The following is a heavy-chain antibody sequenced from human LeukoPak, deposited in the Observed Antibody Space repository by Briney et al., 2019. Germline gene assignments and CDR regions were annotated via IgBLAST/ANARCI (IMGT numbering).Heavy chain of an antibody. V-gene: IGHV3-30-3*01. D-gene: IGHD6-13*01. CDR1: GFAFSSYT. J-gene: IGHJ4*02. Sequence: PGGSLRPSCAATGFAFSSYTMSWVRQAPGKGLEWVAVISYDGSNKYYADSVKGRFTISRDNSKNTLYLQMNSLRAEDTAVYYCAGVASSSWPYYFDYWGQGTLVTVSS. CDR3: AGVASSSWPYYFDY. CDR2: ISYDGSNK.